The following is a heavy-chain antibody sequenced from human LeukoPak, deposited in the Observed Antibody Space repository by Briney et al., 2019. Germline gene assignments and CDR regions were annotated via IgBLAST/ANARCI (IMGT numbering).Heavy chain of an antibody. CDR2: IYYSGST. Sequence: SETLSLTCTFSVGSNSSSRYYWVCIRQSPGKGLEWIGTIYYSGSTYYNPSLKSRVTISVDTSKNHFSLQVRSVTAADTAVSYWGRTDSSSSVVLVSYYGTDVWGQGTTVTVSS. V-gene: IGHV4-39*02. CDR1: VGSNSSSRYY. J-gene: IGHJ6*02. CDR3: GRTDSSSSVVLVSYYGTDV. D-gene: IGHD6-6*01.